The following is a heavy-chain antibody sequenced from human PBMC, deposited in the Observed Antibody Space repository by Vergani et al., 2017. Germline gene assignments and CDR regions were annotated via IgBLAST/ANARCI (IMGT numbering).Heavy chain of an antibody. CDR2: ISWDGGST. D-gene: IGHD3-10*01. V-gene: IGHV3-43D*04. Sequence: GVVVQPGGSLRLSCAASGFTFDDYAMHWVRQAPGKGLEWVSLISWDGGSTYYADSVKGRFTISRDNSKNSLYLQMNSLRAEDTALYYCAKDMKARYYYGSGSYYNNPSKWGQGTLVTVSS. CDR3: AKDMKARYYYGSGSYYNNPSK. J-gene: IGHJ4*02. CDR1: GFTFDDYA.